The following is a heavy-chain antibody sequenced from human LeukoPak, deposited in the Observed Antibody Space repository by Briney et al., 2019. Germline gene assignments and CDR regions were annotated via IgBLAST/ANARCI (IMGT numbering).Heavy chain of an antibody. D-gene: IGHD6-6*01. CDR3: ARDLGQYSSSLFGY. V-gene: IGHV1-18*01. Sequence: GASVKVSCKTSGYTFTSYGISWVRQAPGQGLEWMGWISAYNGNTKYAQKVQGRITVTTDTSTSTAYMELRSLRSDDTAVYYCARDLGQYSSSLFGYWGQGTLVTVSS. J-gene: IGHJ4*02. CDR2: ISAYNGNT. CDR1: GYTFTSYG.